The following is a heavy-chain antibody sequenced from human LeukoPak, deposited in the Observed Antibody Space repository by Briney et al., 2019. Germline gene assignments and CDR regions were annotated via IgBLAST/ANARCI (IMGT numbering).Heavy chain of an antibody. CDR1: GFPFSSYA. J-gene: IGHJ4*02. CDR2: ISYDGTTK. CDR3: ARGGDFRGVIHATCDC. V-gene: IGHV3-30-3*01. D-gene: IGHD3-10*01. Sequence: PGRSLRLSCAASGFPFSSYAMHWVRQAPGKGLEWVAVISYDGTTKFYADSVKGRFTISRDNSKNTLDLQMNSLRAEDTAVHYCARGGDFRGVIHATCDCWGQGTLVTVSS.